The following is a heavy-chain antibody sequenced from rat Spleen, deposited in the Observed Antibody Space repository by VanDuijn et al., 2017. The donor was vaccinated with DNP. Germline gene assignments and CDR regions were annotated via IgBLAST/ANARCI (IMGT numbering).Heavy chain of an antibody. CDR3: TRINYGGYPSYAMDA. CDR2: ITNTGGST. Sequence: EVQLVESGGGPVQPGRSLKLSCVASGFTFNNYWMTWIRQAPGKGLEWVASITNTGGSTYYLDSVKGRLTVSRDSAKSTLYLQMNSLRSEDTATYYCTRINYGGYPSYAMDAWGQGTSVTVSS. J-gene: IGHJ4*01. V-gene: IGHV5-31*01. D-gene: IGHD1-11*01. CDR1: GFTFNNYW.